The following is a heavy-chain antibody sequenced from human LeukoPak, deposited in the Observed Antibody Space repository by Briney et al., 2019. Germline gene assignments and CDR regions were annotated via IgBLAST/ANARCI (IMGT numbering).Heavy chain of an antibody. CDR3: AKDSDYAAPD. Sequence: GGSLRLSCAASGFTFSSYNMHWVRQAPGKGLEWVAVISKDGSNKYYADSVKGRFTISRDNSKNTVYLQMNSLRTEDTAVYYCAKDSDYAAPDWGQGTLVTVSS. D-gene: IGHD2-2*01. CDR2: ISKDGSNK. V-gene: IGHV3-30*18. CDR1: GFTFSSYN. J-gene: IGHJ4*02.